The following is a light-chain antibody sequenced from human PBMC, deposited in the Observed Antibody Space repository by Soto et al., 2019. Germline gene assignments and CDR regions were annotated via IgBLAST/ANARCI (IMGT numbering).Light chain of an antibody. Sequence: ALQVTQSPSSLSASVGDRVTITCRASQVIGSDLGWYQQKPGKAPKLLIYGTSKLHSGVPSRFNGSGSGTDFTLTISSLQPEDFATYYCLQESNYPRTFGQGTKLEIK. CDR3: LQESNYPRT. CDR2: GTS. CDR1: QVIGSD. J-gene: IGKJ2*02. V-gene: IGKV1-6*01.